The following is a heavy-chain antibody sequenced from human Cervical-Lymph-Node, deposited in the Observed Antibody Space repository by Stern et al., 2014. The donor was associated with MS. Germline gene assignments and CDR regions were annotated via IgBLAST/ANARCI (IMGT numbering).Heavy chain of an antibody. D-gene: IGHD6-19*01. Sequence: QVQLVQSGTEMKKPGASVKVSCKASGYSFTSHAIHWVRQAPGQRLEWVGWINVANGNTRHSPRLQGRVTIVRDTSASTVYLELSSLTSEDTSLYYCARDEGQWLARFDYWGQGTLVTVSS. CDR2: INVANGNT. CDR1: GYSFTSHA. V-gene: IGHV1-3*01. J-gene: IGHJ4*02. CDR3: ARDEGQWLARFDY.